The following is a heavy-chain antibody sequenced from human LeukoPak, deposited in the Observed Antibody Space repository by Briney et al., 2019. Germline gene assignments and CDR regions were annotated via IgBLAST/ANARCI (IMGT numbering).Heavy chain of an antibody. CDR1: GFTFDDYT. CDR3: AKDNYYGSGSYSDPGFFDY. CDR2: ISWDGGST. J-gene: IGHJ4*02. D-gene: IGHD3-10*01. V-gene: IGHV3-43*01. Sequence: GGSLRLSCAASGFTFDDYTMHWVRQAPGKGLEWVSLISWDGGSTYYADSVKGRFTISRDNSKNSLYLQMNSLRTEDTALYYCAKDNYYGSGSYSDPGFFDYWGQGTLVTVSS.